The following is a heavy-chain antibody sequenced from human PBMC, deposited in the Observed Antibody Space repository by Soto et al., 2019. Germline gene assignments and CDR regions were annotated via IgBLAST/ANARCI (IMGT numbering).Heavy chain of an antibody. CDR3: ARDHVAAGGYYYYGMDV. D-gene: IGHD6-13*01. CDR1: GFTFSSYS. V-gene: IGHV3-48*02. Sequence: GGSLRLSCAASGFTFSSYSMNWVRQAPGKGLEWVSYISSSSSTIYYADSVKGRFTISRDNAKNSLYLQMNSLRDEDTAVYYCARDHVAAGGYYYYGMDVWGQGTTVTVSS. J-gene: IGHJ6*02. CDR2: ISSSSSTI.